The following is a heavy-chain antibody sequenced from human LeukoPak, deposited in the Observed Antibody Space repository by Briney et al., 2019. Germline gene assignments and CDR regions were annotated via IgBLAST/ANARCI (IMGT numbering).Heavy chain of an antibody. Sequence: GGSLRLSCSASGFTFSSYSMNWVRQPPGKGLEWVSSISSSSSYIYYADSVKGRFTISRDNAKNSLYLQMNSLRAEDTAVYYCAREPPGTVTTGSYYGMDVWGQGTTVTVSS. CDR2: ISSSSSYI. CDR3: AREPPGTVTTGSYYGMDV. J-gene: IGHJ6*02. V-gene: IGHV3-21*01. CDR1: GFTFSSYS. D-gene: IGHD4-17*01.